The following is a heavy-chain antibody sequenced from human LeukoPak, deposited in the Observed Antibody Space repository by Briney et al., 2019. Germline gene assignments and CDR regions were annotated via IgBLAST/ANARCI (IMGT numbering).Heavy chain of an antibody. CDR3: ARELYPSFDY. CDR1: GFTFSSYG. J-gene: IGHJ4*02. V-gene: IGHV3-30*02. Sequence: GGSLRLSCAASGFTFSSYGMHWVRQAPGKGLEWVAFIRYDGSNKYYADSVKGRFTISRDNSKNTLYLQMNSLRAEDTAVYYCARELYPSFDYWGQGTLVTVSS. D-gene: IGHD5/OR15-5a*01. CDR2: IRYDGSNK.